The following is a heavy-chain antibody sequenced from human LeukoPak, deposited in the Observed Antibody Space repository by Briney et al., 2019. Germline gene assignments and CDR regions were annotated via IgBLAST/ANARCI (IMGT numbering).Heavy chain of an antibody. CDR2: IYSGGSR. CDR1: GFTVSSNY. CDR3: AREGVRGVIDY. V-gene: IGHV3-53*01. Sequence: GGSLRLSCAASGFTVSSNYMSWVRQAPGKGLEWVSVIYSGGSRYYADSVMGRFTISRDNAKNSLYLQMNSLRAEDTAVYYCAREGVRGVIDYWGQGTLVTVSS. J-gene: IGHJ4*02. D-gene: IGHD3-10*01.